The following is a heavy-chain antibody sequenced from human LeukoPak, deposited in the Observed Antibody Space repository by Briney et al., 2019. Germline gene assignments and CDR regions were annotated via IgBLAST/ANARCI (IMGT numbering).Heavy chain of an antibody. D-gene: IGHD1-26*01. V-gene: IGHV3-48*04. CDR1: GFTFSTYA. Sequence: GGSLRLSCAASGFTFSTYAMHWVRQAPGKGLEWVSYISSSGSTIYYADSVKGRFTISRDNAKNSLYLQMNGLRAEDTAVYYCARSLVVGATYPYHWAQGTLLTVSS. J-gene: IGHJ5*02. CDR2: ISSSGSTI. CDR3: ARSLVVGATYPYH.